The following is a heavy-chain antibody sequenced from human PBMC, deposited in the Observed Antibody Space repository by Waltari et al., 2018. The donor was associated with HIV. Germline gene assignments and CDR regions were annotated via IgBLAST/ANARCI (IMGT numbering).Heavy chain of an antibody. J-gene: IGHJ5*02. CDR3: AKRVVTLSARSWFDP. Sequence: EVQLVESGGGLVQPGGSLRLSCAASGFTFSSYWMSWVRQAPGKGLGGVAKKKQDGSEKYYVDAVKGRFTISRDNAKNSLYLQMNSLRAEDTAVYYCAKRVVTLSARSWFDPWGQGTLVTVSS. CDR2: KKQDGSEK. CDR1: GFTFSSYW. V-gene: IGHV3-7*01. D-gene: IGHD2-21*02.